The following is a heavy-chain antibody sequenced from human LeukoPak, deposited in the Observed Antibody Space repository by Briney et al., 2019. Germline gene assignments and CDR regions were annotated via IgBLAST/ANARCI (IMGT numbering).Heavy chain of an antibody. D-gene: IGHD2-2*01. J-gene: IGHJ6*02. Sequence: GRSLRLSCAASGFTFSSYGMHWARQAPGRGLEWVAVISYDGSNKYYADSVKGRFTISRDNSKNTLYLQMNSLRAEDTAVYYCAKGKDCSSTSCYSHTTYYYGMDVWGQGTTGPVSS. V-gene: IGHV3-30*18. CDR3: AKGKDCSSTSCYSHTTYYYGMDV. CDR2: ISYDGSNK. CDR1: GFTFSSYG.